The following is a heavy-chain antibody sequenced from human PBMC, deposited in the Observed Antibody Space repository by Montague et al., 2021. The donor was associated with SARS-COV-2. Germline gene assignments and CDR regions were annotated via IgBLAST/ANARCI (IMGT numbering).Heavy chain of an antibody. CDR3: ERLPNYYGSGGWGWFDP. CDR1: GYSFTSYW. V-gene: IGHV5-51*01. Sequence: QSGAEVKKPGESLKISCKGSGYSFTSYWIGWVCQMPGKGLEWMGMTYPGDSDTRYSPSFQGQVTISADKSISTAYLQWSSLKASDTATYHCERLPNYYGSGGWGWFDPWGQGTLVTVSS. CDR2: TYPGDSDT. J-gene: IGHJ5*02. D-gene: IGHD3-10*01.